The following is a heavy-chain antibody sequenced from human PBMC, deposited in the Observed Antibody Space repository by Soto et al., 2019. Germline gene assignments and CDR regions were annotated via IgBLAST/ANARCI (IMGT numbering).Heavy chain of an antibody. D-gene: IGHD4-17*01. Sequence: SEKLPLTCTVSRATVSRGNCYWRWNLQPPGKGLEWIGFGYYSGSTNYKPSRKSRVKISLETAKNQFSLKLNSVTAADTAVYHCARGSDGDRAGSYYYAMDVWCKVPTVT. CDR3: ARGSDGDRAGSYYYAMDV. V-gene: IGHV4-61*01. CDR2: GYYSGST. CDR1: RATVSRGNCY. J-gene: IGHJ6*03.